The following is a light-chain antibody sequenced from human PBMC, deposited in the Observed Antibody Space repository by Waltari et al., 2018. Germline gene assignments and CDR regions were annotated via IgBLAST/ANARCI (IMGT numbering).Light chain of an antibody. CDR2: AAS. CDR1: QDIGNS. CDR3: QKYNFAPWT. V-gene: IGKV1-27*01. Sequence: DIQMTQSPSSLSASVGDRVTIACRASQDIGNSLAWDQQKPGTIPKLLIYAASSLQGGVPSRFSGSRSGTDFTLTITSLQPEDVGTYYCQKYNFAPWTFGQGTKVEI. J-gene: IGKJ1*01.